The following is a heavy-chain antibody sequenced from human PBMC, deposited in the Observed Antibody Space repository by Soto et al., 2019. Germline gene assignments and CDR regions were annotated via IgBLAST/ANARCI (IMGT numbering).Heavy chain of an antibody. CDR3: AMEYCSSTSCYRDY. CDR1: GYTFTSYG. J-gene: IGHJ4*02. V-gene: IGHV1-18*01. CDR2: ISAYNGNT. Sequence: ASVKVSCKASGYTFTSYGISWVRQAPGQGLEWMGWISAYNGNTNYAQKLQGRVTMTADTSTSTAYMELSSLRSEDTAVYYCAMEYCSSTSCYRDYWGQGTLVTVSS. D-gene: IGHD2-2*02.